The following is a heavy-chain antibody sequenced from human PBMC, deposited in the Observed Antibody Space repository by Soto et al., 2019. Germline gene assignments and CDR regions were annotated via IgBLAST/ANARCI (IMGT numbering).Heavy chain of an antibody. CDR3: ARGVVRRVIIQYTSFFDY. Sequence: SETLSLTCTVSGGSISSSSYYWFWIRHPPGNGLEWIGKIKESGSTNYNPSLKSRVTISVDTSKNQFSLKLRSVTAADTAVYSCARGVVRRVIIQYTSFFDYWALGTSVTVS. J-gene: IGHJ4*02. CDR2: IKESGST. CDR1: GGSISSSSYY. D-gene: IGHD3-10*01. V-gene: IGHV4-39*07.